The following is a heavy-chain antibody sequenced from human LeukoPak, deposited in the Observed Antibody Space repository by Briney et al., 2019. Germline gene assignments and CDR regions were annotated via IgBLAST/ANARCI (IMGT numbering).Heavy chain of an antibody. Sequence: GGSLRLSCATSGLSVSSNYMSWVRQAPGKGLEWVSLIYSGASTYYADSVKGRFTISRDNSKNTPYLQMNSLRDEDTAVYYCARVYRDYYFDSWGQGTLVTVSS. D-gene: IGHD4-17*01. V-gene: IGHV3-53*01. J-gene: IGHJ4*02. CDR1: GLSVSSNY. CDR2: IYSGAST. CDR3: ARVYRDYYFDS.